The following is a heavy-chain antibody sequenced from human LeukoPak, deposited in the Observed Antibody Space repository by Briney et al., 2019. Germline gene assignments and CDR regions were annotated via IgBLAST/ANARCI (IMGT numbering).Heavy chain of an antibody. CDR1: GGSISSGGYS. CDR3: ARGGDILTGYYYFNY. CDR2: IYHSGST. Sequence: SETLSLTCAVSGGSISSGGYSCSSVRQPPGKGLEWIGYIYHSGSTYYNPSLKSRVTISVDRSKNQFPLKLSSVTAADTAVYYCARGGDILTGYYYFNYWGQGTLVTVSP. D-gene: IGHD3-9*01. J-gene: IGHJ4*02. V-gene: IGHV4-30-2*01.